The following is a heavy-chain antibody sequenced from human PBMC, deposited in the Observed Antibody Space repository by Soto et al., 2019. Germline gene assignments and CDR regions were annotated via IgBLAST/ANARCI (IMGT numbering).Heavy chain of an antibody. V-gene: IGHV3-30*18. D-gene: IGHD3-16*01. CDR1: GFTFSSYG. CDR2: ISYDGSNK. Sequence: GGSLRLSCAASGFTFSSYGMHWVRQAPGKGLEWVAVISYDGSNKYYADSVKGRFTISRDNSKNTLYLQMNSLRAEDTAVYYCAKGHQPYWGNYYGMDVWGQGTTVTVSS. CDR3: AKGHQPYWGNYYGMDV. J-gene: IGHJ6*02.